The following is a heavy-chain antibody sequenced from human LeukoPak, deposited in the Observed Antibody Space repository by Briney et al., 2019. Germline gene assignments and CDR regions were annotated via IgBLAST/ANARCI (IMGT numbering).Heavy chain of an antibody. CDR1: GFTFSSYA. CDR3: AKGSSAVGGGLHVDY. CDR2: ISDTGDST. V-gene: IGHV3-23*01. D-gene: IGHD6-13*01. Sequence: PGGSLRLSCASSGFTFSSYAMTWVRQAPGKGLEWVSGISDTGDSTYYADSVKSRFTISRDNSKNTVYLQMNSLRAEDTAVYYCAKGSSAVGGGLHVDYWGQGTLVTVSS. J-gene: IGHJ4*02.